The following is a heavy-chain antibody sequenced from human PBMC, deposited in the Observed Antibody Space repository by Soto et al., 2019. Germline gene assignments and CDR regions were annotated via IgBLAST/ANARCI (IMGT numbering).Heavy chain of an antibody. J-gene: IGHJ4*02. CDR2: ISYDGSNK. CDR1: GFTFSSYG. Sequence: QVQLVESGGGVVQPGRSLRLSCAASGFTFSSYGMHWVRQAPGKGLEWVAVISYDGSNKYYADSVKGRFTISRDNSKNTLYLQMNSLRAEDMAVYYCAKDHGIAVAGFDYWGQGTLVTVSS. V-gene: IGHV3-30*18. D-gene: IGHD6-19*01. CDR3: AKDHGIAVAGFDY.